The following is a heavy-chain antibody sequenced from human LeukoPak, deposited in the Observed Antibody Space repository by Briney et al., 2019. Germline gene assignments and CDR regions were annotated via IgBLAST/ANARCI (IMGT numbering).Heavy chain of an antibody. CDR1: GCTTNY. J-gene: IGHJ4*02. Sequence: GGSLRLSCAVSGCTTNYISWVRQAPGQGLEWVAGIYSGDTTYYADSVRGRFTISRDISKNTLYLQMNSLRPEDTAVYHCARDLWDATGYWGQGTLVTVSS. V-gene: IGHV3-66*02. CDR2: IYSGDTT. CDR3: ARDLWDATGY. D-gene: IGHD3-3*01.